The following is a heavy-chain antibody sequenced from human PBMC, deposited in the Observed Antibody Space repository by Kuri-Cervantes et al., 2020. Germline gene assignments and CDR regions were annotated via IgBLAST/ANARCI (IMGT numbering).Heavy chain of an antibody. V-gene: IGHV3-48*04. D-gene: IGHD3-9*01. J-gene: IGHJ4*02. CDR3: AREDILTGYYFDY. CDR1: GFTFSSYA. CDR2: ISSSGSTI. Sequence: GESLKISCAASGFTFSSYAMHWVRQAPGKGLEWVSYISSSGSTIYYADSVKGRFTISRDNAKNSLYLQMNSLRAEDTAVYYCAREDILTGYYFDYWGQGTLVTCYS.